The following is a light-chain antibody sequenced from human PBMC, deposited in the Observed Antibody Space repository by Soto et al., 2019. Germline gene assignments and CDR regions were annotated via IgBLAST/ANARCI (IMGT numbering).Light chain of an antibody. CDR2: HTT. V-gene: IGLV7-46*01. CDR1: TGAVTSGHF. CDR3: LLVFGGTVV. Sequence: HAVVTQEPSLTVSPGGTVTLTCSSNTGAVTSGHFPYWFQQKPGQAPRTLIFHTTTKHSWTPARFSASLLGGKAALTLSGAQPEDEADYYCLLVFGGTVVFGGGTKLTVL. J-gene: IGLJ3*02.